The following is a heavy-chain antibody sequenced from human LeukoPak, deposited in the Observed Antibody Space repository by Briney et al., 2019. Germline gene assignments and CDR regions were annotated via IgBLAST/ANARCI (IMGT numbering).Heavy chain of an antibody. J-gene: IGHJ4*02. V-gene: IGHV4-59*12. Sequence: SETLSLTCTVSGGSISSYYWSWIRQPPGKGLEWIGYIYYSGSTNYNPSLKSRVTISVDTSKNQFSPKLSSVTAADTAVYYCARVGYCSSTSCGGYWGQGTLVTVSS. CDR1: GGSISSYY. CDR2: IYYSGST. CDR3: ARVGYCSSTSCGGY. D-gene: IGHD2-2*01.